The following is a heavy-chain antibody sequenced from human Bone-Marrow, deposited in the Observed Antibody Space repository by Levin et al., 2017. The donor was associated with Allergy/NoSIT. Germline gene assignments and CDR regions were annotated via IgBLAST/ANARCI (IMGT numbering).Heavy chain of an antibody. V-gene: IGHV3-48*03. CDR2: ISSSSYSI. CDR1: GFTFSSYA. J-gene: IGHJ6*02. Sequence: LPGGSLRLSCTGSGFTFSSYAFNWVRQAPGQGLEWVSYISSSSYSIYYADSAKGRFTISRDNAKKSIYLQMNSLRVEDTALYYCAKEGVHINTVDVPARFYYYGVDVWGQGTTVTVSS. CDR3: AKEGVHINTVDVPARFYYYGVDV. D-gene: IGHD2-2*01.